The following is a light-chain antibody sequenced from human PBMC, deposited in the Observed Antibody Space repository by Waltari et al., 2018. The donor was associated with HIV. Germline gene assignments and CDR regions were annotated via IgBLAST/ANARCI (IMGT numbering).Light chain of an antibody. CDR1: QLGAKY. V-gene: IGLV3-1*01. CDR3: QAWDSNTVV. Sequence: SYELTQPPSVSVSPGQTASISCSGDQLGAKYASWYQQRPGQSPIVVIHQDTRRPSGIPEGVAGANSANTATLTVSGTQAMDEADYYCQAWDSNTVVFGGGTKLTVL. J-gene: IGLJ2*01. CDR2: QDT.